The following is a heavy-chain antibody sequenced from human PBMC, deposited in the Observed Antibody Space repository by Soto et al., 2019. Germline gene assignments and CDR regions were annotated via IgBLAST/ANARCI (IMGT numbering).Heavy chain of an antibody. D-gene: IGHD2-8*01. V-gene: IGHV3-30*18. Sequence: PGGSLRLSCAGSGFTFSSHDLHWVRQAPGKGPEWVAHISYDGSNKYYADSVKGRFTISRDNSKNTLYLQMDSLRAEDTAVYYCAKEWGYIGYCTNGVCYYSAFDIWGQGTMVTVSS. CDR2: ISYDGSNK. CDR1: GFTFSSHD. CDR3: AKEWGYIGYCTNGVCYYSAFDI. J-gene: IGHJ3*02.